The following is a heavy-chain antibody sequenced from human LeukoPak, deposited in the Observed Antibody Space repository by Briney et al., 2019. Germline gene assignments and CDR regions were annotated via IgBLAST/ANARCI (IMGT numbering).Heavy chain of an antibody. J-gene: IGHJ3*02. CDR3: ARGPYGDYVDAFDI. CDR1: GFTFSSYA. D-gene: IGHD4-17*01. Sequence: TGGSLRLSCAASGFTFSSYAMSWVRQAPGKGLEWVSYISDSSSIIYYADSVKGRFTISRDNAKNSLYLQMDSLRAEDTAMYYCARGPYGDYVDAFDIWGQGTMVTVSS. V-gene: IGHV3-48*01. CDR2: ISDSSSII.